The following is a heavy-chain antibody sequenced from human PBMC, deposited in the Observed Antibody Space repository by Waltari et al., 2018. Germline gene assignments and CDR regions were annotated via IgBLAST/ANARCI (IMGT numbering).Heavy chain of an antibody. CDR1: GDSINRSKYY. J-gene: IGHJ5*02. CDR3: ARLTVVRATRWFEP. D-gene: IGHD1-26*01. V-gene: IGHV4-39*01. Sequence: QLHLQESGPGLVKPSETLSLTCSVSGDSINRSKYYWAWIRQPPGKGLESIGSIYYSGSTYHNPSLKSRVTISVDTSKNEFYRKLKSVTAADTATYYCARLTVVRATRWFEPWGQGTQVTVSS. CDR2: IYYSGST.